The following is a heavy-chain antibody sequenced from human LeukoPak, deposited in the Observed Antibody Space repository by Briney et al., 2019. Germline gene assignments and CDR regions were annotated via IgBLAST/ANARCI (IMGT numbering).Heavy chain of an antibody. V-gene: IGHV1-2*02. D-gene: IGHD5-12*01. CDR2: INPNSGGT. J-gene: IGHJ4*02. CDR3: ARGGGYTKAVDY. CDR1: GYTFTGYY. Sequence: ASVKVSCKASGYTFTGYYMHWVRQAPGQGLEWMGWINPNSGGTNYAQKFQGRVTMTRDTSISTAYMELSSLRSEDTAVYYCARGGGYTKAVDYWGQGTLLTVSS.